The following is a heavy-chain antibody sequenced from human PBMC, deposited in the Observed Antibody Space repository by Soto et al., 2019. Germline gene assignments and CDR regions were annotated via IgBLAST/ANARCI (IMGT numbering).Heavy chain of an antibody. V-gene: IGHV3-7*01. J-gene: IGHJ4*02. CDR2: IKQGGSEK. Sequence: EVQLVESGGGLVQPGGSLRLSCAASGFTFSGHWMSWVRQAPGKGLEWVANIKQGGSEKYYVDSVKGRFTISRDNAKNSLHLEMNSLRVEDTAMYYCARDMGVAVAGRGLYDYWGQGTLVTVSS. D-gene: IGHD6-19*01. CDR3: ARDMGVAVAGRGLYDY. CDR1: GFTFSGHW.